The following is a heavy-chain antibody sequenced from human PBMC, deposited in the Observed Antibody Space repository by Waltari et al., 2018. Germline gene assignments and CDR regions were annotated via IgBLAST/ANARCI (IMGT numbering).Heavy chain of an antibody. J-gene: IGHJ4*02. V-gene: IGHV1-2*06. CDR3: ARQFAQYCSGGSCYGFDY. CDR2: INPNSGGT. D-gene: IGHD2-15*01. Sequence: QVQLVQSGAEVKKPGASVKVSCKASGYTFTGYYMHWVRQAPGQGLEWMYRINPNSGGTNYAQNFQGRVTMTMDTSISTAYMELSRLRSDDTAVYYCARQFAQYCSGGSCYGFDYWGQGTLVTVSS. CDR1: GYTFTGYY.